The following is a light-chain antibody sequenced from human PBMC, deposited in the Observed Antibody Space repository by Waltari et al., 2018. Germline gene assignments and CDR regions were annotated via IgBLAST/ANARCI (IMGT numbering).Light chain of an antibody. Sequence: EIVLTQSPGTLSLSPGERATLSCRASQSVNRNFLAWYQQKPGQAPRLLIYDASSRATAIPDRFSGSGSGTDFTLTISRLDPEDFAVYYCLRYGGGSFRTFGQGTNLEIK. CDR2: DAS. V-gene: IGKV3-20*01. CDR3: LRYGGGSFRT. J-gene: IGKJ1*01. CDR1: QSVNRNF.